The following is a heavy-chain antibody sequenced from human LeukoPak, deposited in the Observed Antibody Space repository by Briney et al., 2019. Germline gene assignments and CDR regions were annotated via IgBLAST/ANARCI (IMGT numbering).Heavy chain of an antibody. J-gene: IGHJ4*02. V-gene: IGHV4-34*01. CDR1: GGSFSGYY. CDR3: ARAVYLTGTLDY. CDR2: INHSGST. D-gene: IGHD3-9*01. Sequence: SETLSLTCAVYGGSFSGYYWSWIRQPPGKGLEWIGEINHSGSTNYNPSLKSRVTISVDTSKSQFSLKLSSVTAADTAVYYCARAVYLTGTLDYWGQGTLVTVSS.